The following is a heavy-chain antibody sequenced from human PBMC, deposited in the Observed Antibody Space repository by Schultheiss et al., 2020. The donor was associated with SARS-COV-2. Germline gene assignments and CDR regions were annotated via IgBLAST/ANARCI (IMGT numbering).Heavy chain of an antibody. V-gene: IGHV4-31*03. CDR3: ARLLWFGELSGYYYGMDV. CDR1: GGSISSGGYY. Sequence: SETLSLTCTVSGGSISSGGYYWSWIRQHPGKGLEWIGYIYYSGSTYYNPSLKSRVTISVDTSKNQFSLKLSSVTAADTAVYYCARLLWFGELSGYYYGMDVWGQGTTVTVSS. CDR2: IYYSGST. D-gene: IGHD3-10*01. J-gene: IGHJ6*02.